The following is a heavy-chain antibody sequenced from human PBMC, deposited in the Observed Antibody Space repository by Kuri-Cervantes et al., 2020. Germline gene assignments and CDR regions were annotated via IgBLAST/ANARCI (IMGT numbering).Heavy chain of an antibody. J-gene: IGHJ4*02. V-gene: IGHV2-5*02. D-gene: IGHD1-7*01. Sequence: SGPTLVKPPQTLTLTCTFSRFPPTTRGVGVGWIRQPPGKALAWLALIYWDDDKRYNPSLRSRLSITKDTSEDQVVLTMINVDPVDTATYYCAHTIPLGSSTNWNFGSFDYWGQGTLVTVSS. CDR3: AHTIPLGSSTNWNFGSFDY. CDR1: RFPPTTRGVG. CDR2: IYWDDDK.